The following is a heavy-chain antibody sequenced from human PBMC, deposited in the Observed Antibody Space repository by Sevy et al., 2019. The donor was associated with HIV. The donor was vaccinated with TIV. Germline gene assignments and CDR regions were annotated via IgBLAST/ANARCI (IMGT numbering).Heavy chain of an antibody. CDR3: VRILSTSYYNYHALDV. Sequence: ASVKVSCRASGYAFTSYDIHWVRQTTGQGLEWMGWMSPNSGNTGYAQKFQGRVTMTRDTSKGTAYMELNSLRSDDTAVYYCVRILSTSYYNYHALDVWGQGTTVTVSS. CDR2: MSPNSGNT. J-gene: IGHJ6*02. D-gene: IGHD2-2*01. V-gene: IGHV1-8*01. CDR1: GYAFTSYD.